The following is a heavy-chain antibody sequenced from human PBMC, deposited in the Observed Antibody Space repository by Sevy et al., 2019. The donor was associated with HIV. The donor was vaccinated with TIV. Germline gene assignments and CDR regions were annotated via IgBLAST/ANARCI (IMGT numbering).Heavy chain of an antibody. CDR3: ARSAYYYDSTGYGPLDL. CDR1: VFTFSDHA. D-gene: IGHD3-22*01. Sequence: GGSLRLSCAASVFTFSDHAMSWVRQTPGRGLEWVSCINWKADNTGYADSLKGRFTISRDNAKNSLYLQIHSLRAEDTALYYCARSAYYYDSTGYGPLDLWGQGTMVTVSS. V-gene: IGHV3-20*04. CDR2: INWKADNT. J-gene: IGHJ3*01.